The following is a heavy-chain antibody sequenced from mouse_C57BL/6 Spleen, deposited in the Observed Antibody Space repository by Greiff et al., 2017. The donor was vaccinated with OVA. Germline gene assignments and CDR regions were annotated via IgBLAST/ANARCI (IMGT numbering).Heavy chain of an antibody. CDR1: GYTFTDYY. Sequence: EVKLQQSGPELVKPGASVKISCKASGYTFTDYYMNWVKQSHGKSLEWIGDINPNNGGTSYNQKFKGKATLTVDKSSSTAYMELRSLTSEDSAVYYCARGGMDYWGQGTSVTVSS. J-gene: IGHJ4*01. V-gene: IGHV1-26*01. CDR2: INPNNGGT. CDR3: ARGGMDY.